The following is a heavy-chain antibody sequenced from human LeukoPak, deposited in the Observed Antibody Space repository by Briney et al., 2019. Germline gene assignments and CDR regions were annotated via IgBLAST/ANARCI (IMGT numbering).Heavy chain of an antibody. CDR3: ATNGFLEWFTAQQDAFDI. CDR1: GNTLTELS. V-gene: IGHV1-24*01. D-gene: IGHD3-3*01. Sequence: ASVKVSCKVSGNTLTELSMHWVRQAPGKGLEWMGGFDPEDGETIYAQNFQGRVTMTEDTSTDTAYMELSSLRSEDTAVYYCATNGFLEWFTAQQDAFDIWGQGTMVTVSS. CDR2: FDPEDGET. J-gene: IGHJ3*02.